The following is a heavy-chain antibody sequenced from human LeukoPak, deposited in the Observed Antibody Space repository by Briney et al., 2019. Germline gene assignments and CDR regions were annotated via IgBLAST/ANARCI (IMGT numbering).Heavy chain of an antibody. Sequence: GGSLRLSCAASGFTFSDYWMTWVRQAPGKGLEWVANIKEDGREKYYVDFVKGRFTLSKDNAKNSVYLQMNSLGAEDTAVYYCARGWGEKGYCRGGTCNNPQFDYWGQGILVTVSS. D-gene: IGHD2-15*01. CDR1: GFTFSDYW. CDR2: IKEDGREK. V-gene: IGHV3-7*01. CDR3: ARGWGEKGYCRGGTCNNPQFDY. J-gene: IGHJ4*02.